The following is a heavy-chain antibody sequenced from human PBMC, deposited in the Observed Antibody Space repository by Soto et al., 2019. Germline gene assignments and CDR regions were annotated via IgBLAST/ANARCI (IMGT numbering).Heavy chain of an antibody. Sequence: EVQLGQSGAEVKKPGDSLRISCKGSGCSLTTYWISWVRQMPGKGLEWMGKIDPSDSYTNYSPSFQGHVTISADKSISTAFLQWSSLKASDTAMYYCARHKSAYSSSSELDYWGQGTLVTVSS. CDR2: IDPSDSYT. V-gene: IGHV5-10-1*03. CDR3: ARHKSAYSSSSELDY. D-gene: IGHD6-6*01. CDR1: GCSLTTYW. J-gene: IGHJ4*02.